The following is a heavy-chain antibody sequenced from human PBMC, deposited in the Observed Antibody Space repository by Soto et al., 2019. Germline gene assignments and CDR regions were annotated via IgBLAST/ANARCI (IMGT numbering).Heavy chain of an antibody. CDR2: IDYSGNT. Sequence: QVQLQESGPGLVKPSETLSLTCAVSGDSISSYRWSWIRQPPGKGLEWIGYIDYSGNTNYNPSLTSRLTIYVDTSKNRISLQPTSVPAAGTAVYFCARAGDYYGLGSRHDALFDYGGQGTLVIVSS. J-gene: IGHJ4*02. CDR3: ARAGDYYGLGSRHDALFDY. D-gene: IGHD3-10*01. CDR1: GDSISSYR. V-gene: IGHV4-59*01.